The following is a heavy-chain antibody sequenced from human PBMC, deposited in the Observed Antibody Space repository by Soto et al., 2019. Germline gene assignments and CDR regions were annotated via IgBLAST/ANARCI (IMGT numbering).Heavy chain of an antibody. CDR1: GFTFSSYE. J-gene: IGHJ4*02. Sequence: GGSLRLSCAASGFTFSSYEMNWVRQAPGKGLEWVSYISSSGSTIYYADSVKGRFTIPRDNAKNSLYLQMNSLRAEDTAVYYCATWVYSSSWYYLDYWGQGTLVTVSS. CDR2: ISSSGSTI. D-gene: IGHD6-13*01. V-gene: IGHV3-48*03. CDR3: ATWVYSSSWYYLDY.